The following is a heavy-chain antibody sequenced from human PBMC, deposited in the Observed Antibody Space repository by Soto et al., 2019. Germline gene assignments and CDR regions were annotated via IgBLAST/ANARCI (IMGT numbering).Heavy chain of an antibody. CDR1: GFSFTSAW. CDR2: VKTNIEGGPT. V-gene: IGHV3-15*07. J-gene: IGHJ4*02. Sequence: EVQLVESGGGLVKPGGSLRLSCAASGFSFTSAWMNWVRQIPGKWLEWVVRVKTNIEGGPTDYSAPVKGRFTISRADSTDPVSLQMNSLTTADPAVYHCTTGRGGSASVPGAYWCQGALVTVSS. D-gene: IGHD2-8*02. CDR3: TTGRGGSASVPGAY.